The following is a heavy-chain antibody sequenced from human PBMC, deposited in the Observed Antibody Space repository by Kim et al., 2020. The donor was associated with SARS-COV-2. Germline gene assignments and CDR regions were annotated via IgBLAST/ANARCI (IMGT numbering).Heavy chain of an antibody. CDR1: GYTFTSYA. CDR2: INAGNGNT. D-gene: IGHD6-13*01. J-gene: IGHJ6*02. Sequence: ASVKVSCKASGYTFTSYAMHWVRQAPGQRLEWMGWINAGNGNTKYSQKLQGRVTITRDTSASTAYMELSSLRSDDTAVYYCAREPHRIAAAGIDYYYGMDVWGQGTTVTVSS. CDR3: AREPHRIAAAGIDYYYGMDV. V-gene: IGHV1-3*01.